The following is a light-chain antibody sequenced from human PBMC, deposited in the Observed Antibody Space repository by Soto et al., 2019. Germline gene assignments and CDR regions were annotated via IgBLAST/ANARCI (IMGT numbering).Light chain of an antibody. J-gene: IGLJ1*01. Sequence: QSALTQPPSASGTPGQRVTISASGSSSNIGSNTVSWYQQLPGTAPKLLIYDNDERPSGVPARFSGSKSGTSASLAIRGLQSEDEADYYCATWDDSRNGYVFGPGTKVTVL. CDR3: ATWDDSRNGYV. CDR2: DND. V-gene: IGLV1-44*01. CDR1: SSNIGSNT.